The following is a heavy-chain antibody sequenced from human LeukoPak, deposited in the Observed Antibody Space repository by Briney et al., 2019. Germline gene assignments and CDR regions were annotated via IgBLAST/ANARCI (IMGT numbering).Heavy chain of an antibody. D-gene: IGHD5-18*01. V-gene: IGHV1-18*01. J-gene: IGHJ6*03. CDR3: ARDTAMAYYYYYMDV. CDR2: ITAYNGNT. Sequence: ASVKVSCKPSGYTFTNYGISWVRQAPGQGLEWMGWITAYNGNTNYAQKFQGRVTMTTDTSTNTVYMELRSLRSDDTAVYYYARDTAMAYYYYYMDVWGKGTTVTVSS. CDR1: GYTFTNYG.